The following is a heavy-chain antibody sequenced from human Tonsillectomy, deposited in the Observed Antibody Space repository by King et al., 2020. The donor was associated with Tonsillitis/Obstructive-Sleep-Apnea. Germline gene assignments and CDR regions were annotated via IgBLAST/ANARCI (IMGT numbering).Heavy chain of an antibody. Sequence: QLVQSGGGLVQPGGSLRLSCAASGFTFSSYEMNWVRQAPGKGLEWVSYISSSGSTIYYADSVKGRFTISRDNAKNSLYRQMNSLRAEDTAVYYCARVMYYDFWSGPNGGFDYWGQGTLVTVSS. V-gene: IGHV3-48*03. CDR2: ISSSGSTI. CDR1: GFTFSSYE. J-gene: IGHJ4*02. D-gene: IGHD3-3*01. CDR3: ARVMYYDFWSGPNGGFDY.